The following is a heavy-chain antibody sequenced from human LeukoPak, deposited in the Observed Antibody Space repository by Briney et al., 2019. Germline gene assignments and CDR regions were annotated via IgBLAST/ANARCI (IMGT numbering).Heavy chain of an antibody. Sequence: PGGSLRLSCAASRFTFSSYAMSWVRQAPGKGLEWVSAISGSGGSTYYADSVKGRFTISRDNSKNTLYLQMNSLRAEDTAVYYCAKGQGIAAAGTLAGFDYWGQGTLVTVSS. D-gene: IGHD6-13*01. CDR2: ISGSGGST. CDR3: AKGQGIAAAGTLAGFDY. CDR1: RFTFSSYA. V-gene: IGHV3-23*01. J-gene: IGHJ4*02.